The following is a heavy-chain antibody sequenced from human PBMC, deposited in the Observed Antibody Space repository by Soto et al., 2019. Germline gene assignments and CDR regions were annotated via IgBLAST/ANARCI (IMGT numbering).Heavy chain of an antibody. J-gene: IGHJ4*02. CDR2: ISYDGSNK. D-gene: IGHD1-26*01. V-gene: IGHV3-30-3*01. CDR3: AREGVGATSINFDY. CDR1: GFTFSSYA. Sequence: QVQLVESGGGVVQPGRSLRLSCAASGFTFSSYAMHWVRQAPGKGLEWVAVISYDGSNKYYADSVKGRFTFSRDNSKNTLYLQMNSLRSEDTAVYYCAREGVGATSINFDYCGQGTLVTVSS.